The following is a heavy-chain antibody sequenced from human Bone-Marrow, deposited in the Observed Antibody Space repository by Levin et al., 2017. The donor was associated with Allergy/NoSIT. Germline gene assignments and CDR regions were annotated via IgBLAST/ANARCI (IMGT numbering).Heavy chain of an antibody. V-gene: IGHV3-73*01. CDR2: IRSQTNTYAT. D-gene: IGHD2-2*01. CDR1: GFTFSDSA. CDR3: TRRSTRTAAGMDV. J-gene: IGHJ6*02. Sequence: GASVKVSCAVSGFTFSDSAVHWVRQTSGKGLEWVGLIRSQTNTYATAYAASVKGRFTVSRDDSKNTAYLQMNSLKTEDTAVYYCTRRSTRTAAGMDVWGQGTTVTVSS.